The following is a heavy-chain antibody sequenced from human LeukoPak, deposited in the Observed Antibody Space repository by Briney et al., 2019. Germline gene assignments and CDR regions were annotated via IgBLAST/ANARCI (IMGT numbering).Heavy chain of an antibody. CDR2: IIPMFGTA. CDR1: GGTFSRHA. CDR3: ATPYYDSSGYHALDY. J-gene: IGHJ4*02. Sequence: SVKVSCKASGGTFSRHAISWVRQAPGQGLERMGGIIPMFGTANYAQKFQGRVTITTDESTSTGYMELSSLRSEDTAVYYCATPYYDSSGYHALDYWGQGTLVTVSS. D-gene: IGHD3-22*01. V-gene: IGHV1-69*05.